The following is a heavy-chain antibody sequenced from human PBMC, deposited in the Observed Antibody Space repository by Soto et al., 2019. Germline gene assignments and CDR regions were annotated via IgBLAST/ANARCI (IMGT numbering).Heavy chain of an antibody. D-gene: IGHD6-19*01. CDR3: ARTIAVAGTGAFDI. V-gene: IGHV5-51*01. J-gene: IGHJ3*02. Sequence: GESLRLSCKGSGYSFTSYWIGWVRQMPGKGLEWMGIIYPGDSDTRYSPSFQGQVTISADKSISTAYLQWSSLKASDTAMYYCARTIAVAGTGAFDIWGQGTMVTVSS. CDR2: IYPGDSDT. CDR1: GYSFTSYW.